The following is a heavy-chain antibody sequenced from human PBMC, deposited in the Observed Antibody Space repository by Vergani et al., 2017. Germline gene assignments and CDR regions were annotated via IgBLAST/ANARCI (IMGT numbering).Heavy chain of an antibody. CDR3: ARHRRITIFGVVIGGWFDP. CDR2: IYPGDSDT. Sequence: EVQLVQSGAEVKKPGESLKISCKGSGYSFTSYWIGWVRQMPGKGLEWMGIIYPGDSDTRYSPYFQGQVTISADKSISTAYLQWSSLKASDTAMYYCARHRRITIFGVVIGGWFDPWGQGTLVTVSS. V-gene: IGHV5-51*01. J-gene: IGHJ5*02. CDR1: GYSFTSYW. D-gene: IGHD3-3*01.